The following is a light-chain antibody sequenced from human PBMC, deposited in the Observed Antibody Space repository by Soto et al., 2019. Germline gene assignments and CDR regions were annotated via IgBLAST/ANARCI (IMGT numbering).Light chain of an antibody. CDR3: QQSYSTPLT. J-gene: IGKJ4*01. CDR2: AAS. Sequence: DIQMTQSASSVSASVGDTVTITCRASQSISSYLNWYQQKPGKAPKLLIYAASSLQSGVPSRFSGSGSGTDFTLTISSLQPEDFATYYCQQSYSTPLTFGGGTKVDIK. CDR1: QSISSY. V-gene: IGKV1-39*01.